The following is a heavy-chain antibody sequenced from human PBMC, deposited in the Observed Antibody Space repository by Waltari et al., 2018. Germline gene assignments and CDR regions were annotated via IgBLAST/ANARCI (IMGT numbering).Heavy chain of an antibody. CDR2: IYPGDSDT. V-gene: IGHV5-51*01. CDR3: ARQDDSSGYVVLYYFDY. CDR1: GYSFTSYW. Sequence: EVQLVQSGAEVKKPGESLKISCKGSGYSFTSYWIGWVRQMPGKGLEWMGIIYPGDSDTRYSPSFQGQVTISADKSISTAYLQWSSLKASDTAMYYCARQDDSSGYVVLYYFDYWGQGTLVTVSS. J-gene: IGHJ4*02. D-gene: IGHD3-22*01.